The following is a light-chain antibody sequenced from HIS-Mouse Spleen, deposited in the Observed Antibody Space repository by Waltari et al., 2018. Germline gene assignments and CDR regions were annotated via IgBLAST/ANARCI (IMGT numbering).Light chain of an antibody. Sequence: QSALTQPASVSGSPGQSITISCTGTSSDVGGYNYFSWYQQHPGKAPKLMIYEVSNRPSGVSNRFSGSKYGNTASLTISGLQAEDEADYYCSSYTSSSTFFGTGTKVTVL. CDR2: EVS. V-gene: IGLV2-14*01. CDR3: SSYTSSSTF. CDR1: SSDVGGYNY. J-gene: IGLJ1*01.